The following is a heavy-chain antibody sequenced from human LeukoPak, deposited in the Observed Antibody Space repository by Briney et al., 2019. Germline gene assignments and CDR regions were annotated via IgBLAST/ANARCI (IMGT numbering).Heavy chain of an antibody. Sequence: PSETLSLTCTVSGGSISSYYWSWIRQPPGKGLEWIGYIYYSGSTNYNPSLKGRVTISVDTSKNQFSLKLSSVTAADTAVYYCARHKTVTHQGGWFDPWGQGTLVTVSS. D-gene: IGHD4-17*01. V-gene: IGHV4-59*08. CDR2: IYYSGST. CDR1: GGSISSYY. J-gene: IGHJ5*02. CDR3: ARHKTVTHQGGWFDP.